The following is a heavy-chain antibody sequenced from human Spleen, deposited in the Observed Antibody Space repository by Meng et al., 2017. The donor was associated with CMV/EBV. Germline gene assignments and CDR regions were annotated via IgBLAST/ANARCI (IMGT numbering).Heavy chain of an antibody. CDR1: YC. J-gene: IGHJ4*02. CDR3: ARDLASQGYYDSSGYYYVGGFDY. V-gene: IGHV4-31*02. D-gene: IGHD3-22*01. CDR2: IYYSGST. Sequence: YCWSWSRQHPGKGLELIGYIYYSGSTYYNPSLKSRVTISVDTSKNQFSLKLSSVTAADTAVYYCARDLASQGYYDSSGYYYVGGFDYWGQGTLVTVSS.